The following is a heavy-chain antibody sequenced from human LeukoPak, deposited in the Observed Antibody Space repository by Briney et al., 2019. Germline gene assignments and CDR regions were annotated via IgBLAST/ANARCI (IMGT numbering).Heavy chain of an antibody. D-gene: IGHD2-2*01. CDR2: ISYDGSNK. CDR3: ANAYHCSSTSCYEGGTSFDY. CDR1: GFTFSSYG. V-gene: IGHV3-30*18. Sequence: PGGSLILSCAASGFTFSSYGMHWVRQAPGKGLEWVAVISYDGSNKYYADSVKGRFTISRDNSKNTLYLQMNSLRAEDTAVYYCANAYHCSSTSCYEGGTSFDYWGQGTLVTVSS. J-gene: IGHJ4*02.